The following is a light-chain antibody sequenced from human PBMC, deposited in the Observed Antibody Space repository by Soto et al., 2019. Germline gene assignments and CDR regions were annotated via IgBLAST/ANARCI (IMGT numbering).Light chain of an antibody. CDR1: QSVSRD. V-gene: IGKV3-15*01. CDR2: GVS. CDR3: QQYYSRAKT. J-gene: IGKJ1*01. Sequence: EVVMTQSPATLSVSPGQRATLSCRASQSVSRDLAWFQQKPGQPPRLLIYGVSTRAPGIPERFSGSGSGTEFTLTISSLQSEDFAVYYCQQYYSRAKTFGRGTKVEIK.